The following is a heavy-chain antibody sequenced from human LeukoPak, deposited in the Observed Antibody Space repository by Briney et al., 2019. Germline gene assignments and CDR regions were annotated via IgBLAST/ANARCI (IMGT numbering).Heavy chain of an antibody. Sequence: ASVKVSCKASGYTFTSYAMHWVRQAPGQRLEWMGWINAGNGNTKYSQKFQGRVTITTDTSAGTAYMELSSLRSEDTAVYYCARAGHPGYSSGWDLDYWGQGTLVTVSS. CDR2: INAGNGNT. CDR3: ARAGHPGYSSGWDLDY. CDR1: GYTFTSYA. V-gene: IGHV1-3*01. D-gene: IGHD6-19*01. J-gene: IGHJ4*02.